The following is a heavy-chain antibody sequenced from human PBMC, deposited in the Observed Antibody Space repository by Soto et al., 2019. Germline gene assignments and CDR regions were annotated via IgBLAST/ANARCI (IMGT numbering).Heavy chain of an antibody. CDR3: ARQLTAAADIDY. J-gene: IGHJ4*02. Sequence: EESLKISCKGSGYTFTAYWIAWVRQMPGKGLEWMGIIDPGDSETRYSPSFPGQVTMSADKSITTAYLQMTSLKASDTAMYYCARQLTAAADIDYWGQGTQVTVSS. CDR2: IDPGDSET. V-gene: IGHV5-51*01. CDR1: GYTFTAYW. D-gene: IGHD6-13*01.